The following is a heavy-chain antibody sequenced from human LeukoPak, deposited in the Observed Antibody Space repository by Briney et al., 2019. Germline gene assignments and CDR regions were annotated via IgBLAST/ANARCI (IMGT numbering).Heavy chain of an antibody. J-gene: IGHJ4*02. CDR3: ARVAYGGNYFDY. D-gene: IGHD4-23*01. CDR2: ISAYNGNT. Sequence: ASVKVSXKASGYTFTSYGISWVRQAPGQGLEWMGWISAYNGNTNYAQKLQGRVTMTTDASTSTAYMELRSLRSDDTAVYYCARVAYGGNYFDYWGQGTLVTVSS. V-gene: IGHV1-18*01. CDR1: GYTFTSYG.